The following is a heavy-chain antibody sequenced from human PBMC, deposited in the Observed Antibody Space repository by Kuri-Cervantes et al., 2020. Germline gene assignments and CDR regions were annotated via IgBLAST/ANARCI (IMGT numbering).Heavy chain of an antibody. Sequence: SQTLSLTCAVSGYSISSGYYWGWIRQPPGKGLEWIGSIYHSGSTYYNPSLKSRVTISVDTSKNQFSLKLSSVTAADTAVYYCARRIVEYYDSSASGYNWFDPWGQGTLVTVSS. V-gene: IGHV4-38-2*01. CDR1: GYSISSGYY. J-gene: IGHJ5*02. CDR3: ARRIVEYYDSSASGYNWFDP. D-gene: IGHD3-22*01. CDR2: IYHSGST.